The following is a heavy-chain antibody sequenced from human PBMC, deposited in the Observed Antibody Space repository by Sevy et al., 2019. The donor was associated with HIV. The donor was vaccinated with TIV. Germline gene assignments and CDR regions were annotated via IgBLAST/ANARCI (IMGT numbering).Heavy chain of an antibody. Sequence: SETLSLTCNVSGVSITRSYWNWIRQTPGKGLEWIAFVYYTGKTNYNPSLKSRVTVSLDTSKSQFSLELSSVTAADTAVYYCARGGAGRQFDYYYYMDVWGKVTTVTVSS. CDR3: ARGGAGRQFDYYYYMDV. V-gene: IGHV4-59*01. D-gene: IGHD6-6*01. CDR2: VYYTGKT. J-gene: IGHJ6*03. CDR1: GVSITRSY.